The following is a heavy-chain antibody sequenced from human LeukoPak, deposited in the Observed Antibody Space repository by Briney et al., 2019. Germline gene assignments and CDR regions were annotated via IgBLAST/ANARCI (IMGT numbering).Heavy chain of an antibody. D-gene: IGHD2-2*01. Sequence: AGGSLRLSCAVSGITLSNYGMSWVRQAPGKGLEWVSGINWSGGSTGYADPLRGRFTISRDNAKNPLYLQMDSLRAEDTALYYCARAPITSPFYFDYWGQGTLVTVSS. J-gene: IGHJ4*02. CDR1: GITLSNYG. V-gene: IGHV3-20*04. CDR3: ARAPITSPFYFDY. CDR2: INWSGGST.